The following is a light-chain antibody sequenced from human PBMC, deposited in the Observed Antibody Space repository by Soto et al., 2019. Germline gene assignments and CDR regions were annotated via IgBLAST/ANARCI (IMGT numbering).Light chain of an antibody. V-gene: IGKV1-5*03. Sequence: DIQMNQSPSTLSGYVGDRVTITCRASQTISSWLAWYQQKPGKAPKLLIYKASTLKSGVPSRFSGSGSGTEFTLTISSLQPDDFATYYCQHYNSYSEAFGQGTNVDI. J-gene: IGKJ1*01. CDR2: KAS. CDR1: QTISSW. CDR3: QHYNSYSEA.